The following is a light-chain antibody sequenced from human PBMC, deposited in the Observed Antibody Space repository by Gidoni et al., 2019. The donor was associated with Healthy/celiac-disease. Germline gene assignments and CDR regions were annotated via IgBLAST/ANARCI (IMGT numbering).Light chain of an antibody. J-gene: IGKJ4*01. CDR3: QQYNNWPST. V-gene: IGKV3-15*01. CDR2: GAS. Sequence: EIVLTPSPATLSVSPGERATLSCRASQSVSRNLAWYQQKPGQAPRLLIYGASTRAPGIPARFSGSGSGTEFTLPISSLQSEDFAVYYCQQYNNWPSTFGGGTKVEIK. CDR1: QSVSRN.